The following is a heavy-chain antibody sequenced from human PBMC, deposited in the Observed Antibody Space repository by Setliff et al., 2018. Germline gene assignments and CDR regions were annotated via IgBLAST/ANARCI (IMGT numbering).Heavy chain of an antibody. D-gene: IGHD1-26*01. J-gene: IGHJ3*02. CDR3: ATNLNSGSLTPDAFDI. CDR1: GYTFTSYA. CDR2: INAGNGNT. Sequence: ASVKVSCKASGYTFTSYAMHWVRQAPGQRLEWMGWINAGNGNTKYSQKFQGRVTMTEDTSTDTAYMELSSLRSEDTAVYYCATNLNSGSLTPDAFDIWGQGTMVTVSS. V-gene: IGHV1-3*01.